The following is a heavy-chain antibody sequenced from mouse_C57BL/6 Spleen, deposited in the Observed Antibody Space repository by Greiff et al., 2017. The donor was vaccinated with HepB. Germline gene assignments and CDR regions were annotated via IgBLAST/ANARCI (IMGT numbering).Heavy chain of an antibody. CDR3: ARVGGSSFWFAY. D-gene: IGHD1-1*01. CDR2: ISYDGSN. Sequence: EVKLMESGPGLVKPSQSLSLTCSVPGYSITSGYYWNWIRQFPGNKLEWMGYISYDGSNNYNPSLKNRISITRDTSKNQFFLKLNSVTTEDTATYYCARVGGSSFWFAYWGQGTLVTVSA. J-gene: IGHJ3*01. V-gene: IGHV3-6*01. CDR1: GYSITSGYY.